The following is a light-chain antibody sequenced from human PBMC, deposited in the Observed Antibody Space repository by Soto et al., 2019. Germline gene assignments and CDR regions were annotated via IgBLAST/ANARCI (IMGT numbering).Light chain of an antibody. J-gene: IGKJ1*01. Sequence: DIQMTQSPSTLSASVGDRVTITCRASQSIRSWLAWYQQKPGKAPKLQIYDASSLESGVPSRFSGSGSGTEFTLTISSLEPDDFATYYCQQYDTYWSFGQGTKVDIK. CDR2: DAS. V-gene: IGKV1-5*01. CDR3: QQYDTYWS. CDR1: QSIRSW.